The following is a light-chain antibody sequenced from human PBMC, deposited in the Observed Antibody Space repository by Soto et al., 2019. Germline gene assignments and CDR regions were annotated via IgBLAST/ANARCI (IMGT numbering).Light chain of an antibody. CDR3: QQLRMYPST. CDR2: AAS. CDR1: QDIALY. J-gene: IGKJ4*01. V-gene: IGKV1-9*01. Sequence: IPLTQSPSYLSASVGDRVTITCQASQDIALYLAWYQQKPGEAPKLLIYAASTLYGGVPSRFSGSGSGTDFALTITSLQAEDFATYYCQQLRMYPSTFGGGTKVEIK.